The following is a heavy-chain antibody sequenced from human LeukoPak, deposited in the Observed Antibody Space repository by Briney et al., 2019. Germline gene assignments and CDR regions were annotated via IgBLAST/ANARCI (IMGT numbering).Heavy chain of an antibody. CDR1: GYTFTSYG. D-gene: IGHD5-12*01. CDR2: ISAYNGNT. CDR3: ARDLYSGYEGIDY. V-gene: IGHV1-18*01. Sequence: ASVKVSCEASGYTFTSYGISWVRQAPGQGLEWMGWISAYNGNTNYAQKLQGRVTMTTDTSTSTAYMELRSRRSDDTAVYYCARDLYSGYEGIDYWGQGTRVSVSS. J-gene: IGHJ4*02.